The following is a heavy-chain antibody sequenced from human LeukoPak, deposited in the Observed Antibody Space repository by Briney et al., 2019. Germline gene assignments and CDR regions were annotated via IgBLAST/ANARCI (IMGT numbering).Heavy chain of an antibody. Sequence: SETLSLTCTVSGGSISTYYWSWIRQPPGKGLEWIGYIYYSGSTNYNPSLKSRVTISVDTSKNHFSLKLTSVTAADTAVYYCARGAGTKEMAFGHWGQGILVTVSS. D-gene: IGHD5-24*01. CDR1: GGSISTYY. CDR3: ARGAGTKEMAFGH. V-gene: IGHV4-59*01. J-gene: IGHJ4*02. CDR2: IYYSGST.